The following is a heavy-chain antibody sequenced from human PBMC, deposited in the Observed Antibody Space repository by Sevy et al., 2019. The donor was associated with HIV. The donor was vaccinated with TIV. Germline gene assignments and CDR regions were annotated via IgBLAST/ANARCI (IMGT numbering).Heavy chain of an antibody. V-gene: IGHV3-30-3*01. Sequence: GGSLRLSCAASGFTFNTYAMHWVRQAPGKGLEWVAVISYDGSNTYYADSVKGRFTISRDSSKNTLYLQMNSLRAEDTAVYFCARDGGYDSRGYDLSNYWGQGTLVTASS. D-gene: IGHD3-22*01. J-gene: IGHJ4*02. CDR2: ISYDGSNT. CDR3: ARDGGYDSRGYDLSNY. CDR1: GFTFNTYA.